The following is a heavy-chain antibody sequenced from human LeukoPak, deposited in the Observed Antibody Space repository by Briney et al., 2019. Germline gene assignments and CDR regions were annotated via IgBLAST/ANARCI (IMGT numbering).Heavy chain of an antibody. D-gene: IGHD3-9*01. Sequence: SETLSLTCTVSGGSISSSSYYWGWIRQPPGKGLEWIGSIYYSGSTYYNPSLKSRVTISVDTSKNQFSLKLSSVTAADTAVYYCARHAAYYDILTGYQPDAFDIWGQGTMVTVSS. J-gene: IGHJ3*02. V-gene: IGHV4-39*01. CDR3: ARHAAYYDILTGYQPDAFDI. CDR1: GGSISSSSYY. CDR2: IYYSGST.